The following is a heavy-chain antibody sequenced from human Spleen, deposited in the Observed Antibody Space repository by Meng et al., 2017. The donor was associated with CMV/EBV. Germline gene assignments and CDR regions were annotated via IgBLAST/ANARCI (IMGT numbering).Heavy chain of an antibody. D-gene: IGHD6-13*01. V-gene: IGHV4-39*07. CDR2: IYYSGGT. CDR1: GGSISSSTYY. CDR3: ARGVPGIAAADDAFDI. Sequence: SETLSLTCTVSGGSISSSTYYWGWIRQPPGKDLEWIGSIYYSGGTYYNPSLKSRVTISVDTSKNHLSLTVSSATAADTAVYYCARGVPGIAAADDAFDIWGQGTLVTVSS. J-gene: IGHJ3*02.